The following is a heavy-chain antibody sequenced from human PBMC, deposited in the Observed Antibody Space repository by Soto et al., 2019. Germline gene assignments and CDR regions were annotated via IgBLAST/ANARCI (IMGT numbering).Heavy chain of an antibody. CDR1: GFTFSSYA. D-gene: IGHD3-3*01. Sequence: QVQLVESGGGVVQPGRSLRLSCAASGFTFSSYAMHWVRQAPGKGLEWVAVISYDGSNTYCADSVKGRFTISRDNSKNTLYLQMNSLRAEDTAVYYCAREIILADFWSGYPVDYWGQGTLVTVSS. CDR3: AREIILADFWSGYPVDY. V-gene: IGHV3-30-3*01. CDR2: ISYDGSNT. J-gene: IGHJ4*02.